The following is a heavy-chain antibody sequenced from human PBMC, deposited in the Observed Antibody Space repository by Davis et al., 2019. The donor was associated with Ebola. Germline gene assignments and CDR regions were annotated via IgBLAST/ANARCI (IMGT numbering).Heavy chain of an antibody. CDR2: TYSSGST. D-gene: IGHD3-22*01. CDR3: ARDLRYDSSGYDYYFYMDV. Sequence: PSETLSLTCTVSGGSISRGGSYWTWIRQHPGKGLEWIGYTYSSGSTYYKPSLKSRVTISLDTSKNQFSLNLYSVTAADTAVYYCARDLRYDSSGYDYYFYMDVWGKGTTVTVSS. V-gene: IGHV4-31*03. J-gene: IGHJ6*03. CDR1: GGSISRGGSY.